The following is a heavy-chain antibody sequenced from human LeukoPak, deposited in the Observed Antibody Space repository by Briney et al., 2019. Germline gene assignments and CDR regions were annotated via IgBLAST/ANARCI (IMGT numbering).Heavy chain of an antibody. V-gene: IGHV3-7*01. Sequence: GGSLRLSCAASGFTFSSYWMSWVPQAPGKGLEWVANIKQDGSEKYYVDSVKGRFTISRDNAKNSLYLQMNSLRAEDTAVYYCARLQYSFLYGSGSYGVDYWGQGTLVTVSS. CDR3: ARLQYSFLYGSGSYGVDY. D-gene: IGHD3-10*01. J-gene: IGHJ4*02. CDR2: IKQDGSEK. CDR1: GFTFSSYW.